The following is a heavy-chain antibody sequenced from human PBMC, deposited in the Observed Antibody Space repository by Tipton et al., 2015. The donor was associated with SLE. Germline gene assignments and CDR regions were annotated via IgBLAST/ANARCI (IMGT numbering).Heavy chain of an antibody. CDR3: ARASYGSGSYYNVDWYFDL. D-gene: IGHD3-10*01. Sequence: TLSLTCTVSGGSISSHYWSWIRQPPGKGLEWIGYIYYSGSTNYNPSLKSRVTISADTSKNQFSLKLSSVTAADTAVYYCARASYGSGSYYNVDWYFDLWGRGTLVTVSS. CDR2: IYYSGST. CDR1: GGSISSHY. V-gene: IGHV4-59*11. J-gene: IGHJ2*01.